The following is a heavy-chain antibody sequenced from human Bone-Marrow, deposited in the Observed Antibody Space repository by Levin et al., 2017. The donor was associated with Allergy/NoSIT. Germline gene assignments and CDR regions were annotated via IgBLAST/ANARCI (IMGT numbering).Heavy chain of an antibody. CDR2: ISSGSGAI. D-gene: IGHD3-9*01. V-gene: IGHV3-48*04. Sequence: ETLSLTCAASGFTFSSYAMKWVRQAPGKGLEWISHISSGSGAIYHADAVKGRFTISRDNVKNALYLQMNSLRVDDTAVYYCARGNRLRYFGYYGMDVWGQGTTVTVSS. CDR1: GFTFSSYA. CDR3: ARGNRLRYFGYYGMDV. J-gene: IGHJ6*02.